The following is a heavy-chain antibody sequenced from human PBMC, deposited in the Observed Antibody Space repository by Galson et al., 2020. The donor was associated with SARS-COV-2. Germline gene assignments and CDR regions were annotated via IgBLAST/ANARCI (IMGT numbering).Heavy chain of an antibody. V-gene: IGHV4-59*01. CDR3: ARQYYDFWSAPRGYYYYGMDV. Sequence: SQTLSLTCTVSGGSISSYYWSWIRQPPGKGLEWIGYIYYSGSTNYNPSLKSRVTISVDTSKNQFSLKLSSVTAADTAVYYCARQYYDFWSAPRGYYYYGMDVWGQGTTVTVSS. J-gene: IGHJ6*02. D-gene: IGHD3-3*01. CDR1: GGSISSYY. CDR2: IYYSGST.